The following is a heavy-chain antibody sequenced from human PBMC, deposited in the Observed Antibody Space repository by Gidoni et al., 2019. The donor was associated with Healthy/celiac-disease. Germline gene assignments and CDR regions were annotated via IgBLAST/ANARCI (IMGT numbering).Heavy chain of an antibody. J-gene: IGHJ4*02. Sequence: QVQLQQWGAGLLKPSETLSLTCAVYGGSFSGYYWSWIRQPPGKGLEWIGEINHSGSTNYNPSLKSRVTISVDTSKNQFSLKLSSVTAADTAVYYCARGEGIAARLYKPLDYWGQGTLVTVSS. CDR2: INHSGST. CDR1: GGSFSGYY. D-gene: IGHD6-6*01. V-gene: IGHV4-34*01. CDR3: ARGEGIAARLYKPLDY.